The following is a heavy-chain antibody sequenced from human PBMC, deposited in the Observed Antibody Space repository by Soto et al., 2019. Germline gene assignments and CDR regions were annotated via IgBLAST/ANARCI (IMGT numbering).Heavy chain of an antibody. CDR3: ARSAFGYYFDY. J-gene: IGHJ4*02. CDR1: GFTFSSYA. Sequence: GGSLRLSCAASGFTFSSYAMSWVRQAPGKGLEWVANIKHDGSEKYYVDSVKGRFTISRDNAKDSLYLQMYSLRVEDTAVYYCARSAFGYYFDYWGQGALVTVSS. V-gene: IGHV3-7*01. CDR2: IKHDGSEK. D-gene: IGHD3-16*01.